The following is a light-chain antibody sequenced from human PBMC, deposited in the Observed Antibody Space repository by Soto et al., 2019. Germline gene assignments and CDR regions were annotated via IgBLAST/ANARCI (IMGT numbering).Light chain of an antibody. V-gene: IGKV1-39*01. CDR2: DAS. CDR3: QQRYSHLALT. J-gene: IGKJ4*01. CDR1: QSISTY. Sequence: DLQMTQSPSSLSASVGDRVTITCRASQSISTYLNWYQQKPGKAPKLLIYDASSLQSGVPSRFSGSGSGTDFTLTISSLQPEDFATYYCQQRYSHLALTFGGGTKVEIK.